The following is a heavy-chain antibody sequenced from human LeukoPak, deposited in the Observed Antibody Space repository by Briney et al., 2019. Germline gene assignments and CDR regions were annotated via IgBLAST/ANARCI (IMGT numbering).Heavy chain of an antibody. CDR3: ARGIRLGYGSGRDWFYP. J-gene: IGHJ5*02. D-gene: IGHD3-10*01. CDR1: GGFISSYY. V-gene: IGHV4-4*07. Sequence: SETLSLTCTVSGGFISSYYWSWIRQPAGKGLEWIGRIYTSGSTNYNPSLKSRVTMSVDPSKNQFSLQLNSVTAADAAVYYRARGIRLGYGSGRDWFYPWGQGTLVTVSS. CDR2: IYTSGST.